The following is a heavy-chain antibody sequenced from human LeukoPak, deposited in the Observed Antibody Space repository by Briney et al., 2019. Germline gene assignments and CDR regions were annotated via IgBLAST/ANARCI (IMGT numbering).Heavy chain of an antibody. CDR3: ARGDYDSSGYLYYFDP. V-gene: IGHV4-31*03. J-gene: IGHJ4*02. Sequence: NPSQTLSLTCTVSGVSITGGGYYWTWIRQHPEKGLEWIGYFSYGGNTYYNPSLKSRVTISVDTATNQFSLKVRSVTAADTAVYYCARGDYDSSGYLYYFDPWGQGTPVTVSS. D-gene: IGHD3-22*01. CDR1: GVSITGGGYY. CDR2: FSYGGNT.